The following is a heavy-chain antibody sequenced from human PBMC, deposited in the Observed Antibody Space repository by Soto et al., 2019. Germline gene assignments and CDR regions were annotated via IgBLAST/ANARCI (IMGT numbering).Heavy chain of an antibody. D-gene: IGHD3-22*01. Sequence: GGSLRLSCAASGFTFSSYAMHWVRQAPGKGLEWAAVISYDGSNKYYADSVKGRFTISRDNSKNTLYLQMNSLRAEDTAVYYCARDHQYYYDSSGLSTAYWGQGTLVTV. CDR1: GFTFSSYA. J-gene: IGHJ4*02. V-gene: IGHV3-30-3*01. CDR2: ISYDGSNK. CDR3: ARDHQYYYDSSGLSTAY.